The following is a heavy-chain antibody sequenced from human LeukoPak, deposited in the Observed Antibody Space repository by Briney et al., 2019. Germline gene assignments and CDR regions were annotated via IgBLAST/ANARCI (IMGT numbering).Heavy chain of an antibody. Sequence: PGGSLRLSCAASGFTVSSNYMSWVRQAPGKGLEWVSVIYSGGSTYYADSAKGRFTISRDNSKNTLYLQMNSLRAEDTAVYYCARDCCGGDDAFDIWGQGTMVTVSS. D-gene: IGHD2-21*01. J-gene: IGHJ3*02. CDR2: IYSGGST. V-gene: IGHV3-53*01. CDR3: ARDCCGGDDAFDI. CDR1: GFTVSSNY.